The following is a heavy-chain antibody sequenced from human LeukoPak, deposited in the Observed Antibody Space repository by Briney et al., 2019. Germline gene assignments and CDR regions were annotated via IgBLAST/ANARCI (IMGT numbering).Heavy chain of an antibody. J-gene: IGHJ4*02. Sequence: SETLSLTCTVSGGSISGYYWSWIRQPPGKGLEWIGYIYHSGSTYYNPSLKSRVTISVDRSKNQFSLKLSSVTAADTAVYYCARDSNYDSSGYYGYFDYWGQGTLVTVSS. CDR2: IYHSGST. CDR3: ARDSNYDSSGYYGYFDY. CDR1: GGSISGYY. V-gene: IGHV4-30-2*01. D-gene: IGHD3-22*01.